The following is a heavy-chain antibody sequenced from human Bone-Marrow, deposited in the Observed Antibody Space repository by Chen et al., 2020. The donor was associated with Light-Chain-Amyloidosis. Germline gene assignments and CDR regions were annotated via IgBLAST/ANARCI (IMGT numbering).Heavy chain of an antibody. J-gene: IGHJ4*02. Sequence: EVQLVESGGGLVQPGGSLRLSCATSGFNFSSFGMSWVRQAPGKGLEWVSTVSGSTVSTYYAGAVKGRFIISRDNSKSTLYLQMNSLRAGDTAVYFCAKAGGCVDCYPPRFDFDYWGQGTLVTASS. CDR1: GFNFSSFG. CDR3: AKAGGCVDCYPPRFDFDY. CDR2: VSGSTVST. D-gene: IGHD2-21*02. V-gene: IGHV3-23*04.